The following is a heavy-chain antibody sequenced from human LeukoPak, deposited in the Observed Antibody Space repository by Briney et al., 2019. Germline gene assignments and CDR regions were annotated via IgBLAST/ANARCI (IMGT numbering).Heavy chain of an antibody. CDR1: GGSISSGGYY. Sequence: SQTLSLTCTVSGGSISSGGYYWSWIRQHPGKGLEWIGYIHYSGSTYYNPSLKSRVTISVDTSKNQFSLKLSSVTAADTAVYYCARGDLRRNFDYWGQEPWSPSPQ. D-gene: IGHD1-14*01. CDR2: IHYSGST. V-gene: IGHV4-31*03. J-gene: IGHJ4*01. CDR3: ARGDLRRNFDY.